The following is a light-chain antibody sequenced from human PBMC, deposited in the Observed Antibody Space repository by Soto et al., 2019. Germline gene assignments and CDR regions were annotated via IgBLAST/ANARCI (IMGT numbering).Light chain of an antibody. J-gene: IGLJ1*01. CDR2: EVS. CDR3: SSYAGSHTFV. Sequence: QSVLTQPPSASGSPGQSVTISCTGTSSDVGGYNYVSWYQQHPGKAPKLMVYEVSKRPSGVPDRFSGSKSGNTASLTVSGLQAEDEADYFCSSYAGSHTFVFGTGTKVTFL. V-gene: IGLV2-8*01. CDR1: SSDVGGYNY.